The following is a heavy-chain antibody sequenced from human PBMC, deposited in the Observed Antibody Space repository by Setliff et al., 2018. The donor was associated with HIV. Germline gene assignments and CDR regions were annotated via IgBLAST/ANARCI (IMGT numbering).Heavy chain of an antibody. CDR2: IYPGDSDT. CDR3: ARGAYDSSGDF. CDR1: GYSFTSYW. V-gene: IGHV5-51*01. D-gene: IGHD3-22*01. Sequence: LKISCKGSGYSFTSYWIAWVRQMPGKGLEWMGIIYPGDSDTKYSPSFQGQVTISADKSISTAYLQWSSLRASNTAMYYCARGAYDSSGDFWGQGTLVTVSS. J-gene: IGHJ4*02.